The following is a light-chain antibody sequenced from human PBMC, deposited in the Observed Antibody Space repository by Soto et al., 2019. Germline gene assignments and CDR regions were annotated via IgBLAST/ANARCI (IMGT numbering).Light chain of an antibody. CDR2: LGS. CDR3: MQALQIRVE. J-gene: IGKJ1*01. CDR1: QSLLHSNGYNY. Sequence: DGVMTQFPLSLSVTPGEPASISCRSSQSLLHSNGYNYLDWYVQKPGQSPQLLIYLGSNRASGVPGRFSGSGSGTDFTLKISRVEAEDVGVYYCMQALQIRVEFGQGTKVEIK. V-gene: IGKV2-28*01.